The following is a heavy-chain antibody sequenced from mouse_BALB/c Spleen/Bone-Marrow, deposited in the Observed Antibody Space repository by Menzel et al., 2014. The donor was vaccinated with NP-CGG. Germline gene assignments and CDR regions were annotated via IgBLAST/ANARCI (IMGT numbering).Heavy chain of an antibody. CDR3: ARFYYYGSSYFDV. CDR2: ISDGGSYT. V-gene: IGHV5-4*02. D-gene: IGHD1-1*01. J-gene: IGHJ1*01. CDR1: GFTFSDYY. Sequence: EVKLVESGGGLVKPGGSLKLSCAASGFTFSDYYMYWVRQTPEKRLEWVATISDGGSYTYYPDSVKGRFTISGDNAKNNLYLQMSSLKSEDTAMYYCARFYYYGSSYFDVWGAGTTVTVSS.